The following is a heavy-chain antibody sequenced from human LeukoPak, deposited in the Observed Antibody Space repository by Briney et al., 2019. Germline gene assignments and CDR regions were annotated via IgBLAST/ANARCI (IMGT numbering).Heavy chain of an antibody. Sequence: GGSLRLSCAASGFTFSSYEMNWVRQAPGKGLEWVSYIGSSGTTIDYADSVKGRFTISRDNAKDSLYLQMDSLRADDTAVYYCARDRRLHHWGQGTLVTVSS. CDR3: ARDRRLHH. J-gene: IGHJ1*01. V-gene: IGHV3-48*03. CDR2: IGSSGTTI. CDR1: GFTFSSYE.